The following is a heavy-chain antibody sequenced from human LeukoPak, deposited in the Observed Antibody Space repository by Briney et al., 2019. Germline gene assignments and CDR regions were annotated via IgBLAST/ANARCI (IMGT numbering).Heavy chain of an antibody. Sequence: SVNVSCKASGGTFSSYAISWVRQAPGQGLEWMGGIIPIFGTANYAQKFQGGVTITADESTSTAYMELSSLRSEDTAVYYCARAVVVTALYYYDMDVWGQGTTVTVSS. CDR1: GGTFSSYA. V-gene: IGHV1-69*13. D-gene: IGHD2-21*02. J-gene: IGHJ6*02. CDR2: IIPIFGTA. CDR3: ARAVVVTALYYYDMDV.